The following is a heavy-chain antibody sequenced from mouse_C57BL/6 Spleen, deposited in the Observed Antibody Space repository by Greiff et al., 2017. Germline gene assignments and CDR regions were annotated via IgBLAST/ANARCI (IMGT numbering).Heavy chain of an antibody. CDR3: ARRGYYYAMDY. Sequence: DVMLVESGGGLVQPGESLKLSCESNEYEFPSHDMSWVRKPPEKRLELVAAINSDGGSTYYPDTMERRFIISRDNTKKTLYLQMSSLRSEDTALYYCARRGYYYAMDYWGQGTSVTVSS. CDR1: EYEFPSHD. CDR2: INSDGGST. V-gene: IGHV5-2*03. J-gene: IGHJ4*01.